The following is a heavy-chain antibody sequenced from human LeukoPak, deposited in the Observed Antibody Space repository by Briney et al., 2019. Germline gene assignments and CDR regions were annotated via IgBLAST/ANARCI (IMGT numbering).Heavy chain of an antibody. V-gene: IGHV3-7*01. Sequence: GGSLRLSCAASGFTFSRYWMTWVRQAPGKGLEWVANIRQDGSEKYYVDSVKGRFTISRDNAKNSLYLQMNSLRAEDTAIYYCARDNLAAAGDDNFDIWGQGTMVTVSS. CDR2: IRQDGSEK. CDR3: ARDNLAAAGDDNFDI. D-gene: IGHD6-13*01. CDR1: GFTFSRYW. J-gene: IGHJ3*02.